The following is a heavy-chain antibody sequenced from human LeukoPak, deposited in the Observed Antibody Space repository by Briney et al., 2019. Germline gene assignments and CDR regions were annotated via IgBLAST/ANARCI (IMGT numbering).Heavy chain of an antibody. D-gene: IGHD3-22*01. CDR2: ISGSGGST. CDR1: GFTFSSYA. J-gene: IGHJ1*01. V-gene: IGHV3-23*01. Sequence: PGGSLRLSCAASGFTFSSYAMSWVRQAPGKGLEWVSAISGSGGSTYYAGSVKGRFTISRDNSKNTLYLQMNSLRAEDTAVYYCAKAYYYDSSGYYYVRYFQHWGQGTLVTVSS. CDR3: AKAYYYDSSGYYYVRYFQH.